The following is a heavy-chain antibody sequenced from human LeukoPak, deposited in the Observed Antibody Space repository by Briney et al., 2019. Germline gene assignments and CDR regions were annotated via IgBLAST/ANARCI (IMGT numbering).Heavy chain of an antibody. D-gene: IGHD5-24*01. Sequence: GGSLRLSCVPSLAAFIGYVMSWVRQAPGKGLEWLSYITGRGNTIYYADSVRGRFTISRYNAKLSLYLQMNTLRAEDTAIYSCARTLWPTKPFDFWGKGTPVTVSS. J-gene: IGHJ4*02. V-gene: IGHV3-48*03. CDR1: LAAFIGYV. CDR2: ITGRGNTI. CDR3: ARTLWPTKPFDF.